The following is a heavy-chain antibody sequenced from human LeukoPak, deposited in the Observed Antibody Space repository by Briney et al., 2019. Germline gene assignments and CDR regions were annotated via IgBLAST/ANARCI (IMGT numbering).Heavy chain of an antibody. J-gene: IGHJ4*02. CDR2: IRGGSDFI. V-gene: IGHV3-21*01. Sequence: PGGSLRLSCAASGFTFRDYSMTWVRQAPGKGLEWVSSIRGGSDFIYHADSVKGRFTVSRDNANNSLYLQMNSLRAENTAVYYCARDYAGIVLPAAVGAHWGQGTLVTVSS. CDR1: GFTFRDYS. CDR3: ARDYAGIVLPAAVGAH. D-gene: IGHD2-2*01.